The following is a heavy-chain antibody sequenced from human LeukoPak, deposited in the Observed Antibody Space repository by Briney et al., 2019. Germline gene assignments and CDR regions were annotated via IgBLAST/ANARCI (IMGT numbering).Heavy chain of an antibody. V-gene: IGHV4-59*01. CDR3: ARGARLLWFGESLSEYFQH. Sequence: PSETLSLTCTVSGGSISSYYWSWIRQPPGKGLEWIGYIYYSGSTNYNPSLKSRVTISVDTSRNQFSLKLSSVTAADTAVYYCARGARLLWFGESLSEYFQHWGQGTLVTVSS. D-gene: IGHD3-10*01. CDR1: GGSISSYY. J-gene: IGHJ1*01. CDR2: IYYSGST.